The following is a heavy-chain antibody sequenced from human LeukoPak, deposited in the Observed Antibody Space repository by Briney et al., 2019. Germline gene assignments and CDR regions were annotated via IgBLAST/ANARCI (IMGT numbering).Heavy chain of an antibody. CDR3: ARPLGYSSRWYHNWFDP. CDR1: GGSFSGYY. Sequence: SETLSLTCAVYGGSFSGYYWSWIRQPPGKGLEWIGEINHSGSTNYNPSLKSRVTISVDTSKNQFSLKLSSVTAADTAVYYCARPLGYSSRWYHNWFDPWGQGTLVTVSS. D-gene: IGHD6-13*01. J-gene: IGHJ5*02. CDR2: INHSGST. V-gene: IGHV4-34*01.